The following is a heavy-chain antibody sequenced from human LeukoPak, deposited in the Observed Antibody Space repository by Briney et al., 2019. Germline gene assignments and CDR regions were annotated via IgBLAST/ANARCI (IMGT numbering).Heavy chain of an antibody. CDR1: GGSFSGYY. V-gene: IGHV4-59*01. CDR3: ARGGDIAAAGTFDY. CDR2: IYYSGST. Sequence: SETLSLTCAVYGGSFSGYYWSWIRQPPGKGLEWIGYIYYSGSTSYNPSLKSRVTISVDTSKNQLSLKLSSVTAADTAVYYCARGGDIAAAGTFDYWGQGTLVTVSS. J-gene: IGHJ4*02. D-gene: IGHD6-13*01.